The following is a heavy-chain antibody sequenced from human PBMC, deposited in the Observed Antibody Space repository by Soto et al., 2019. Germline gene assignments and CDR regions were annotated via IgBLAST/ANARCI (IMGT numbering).Heavy chain of an antibody. V-gene: IGHV3-48*02. J-gene: IGHJ6*02. CDR2: ISSSSNTI. Sequence: EVQLVESGGGLVQPGGSLRLSCAASGFTFSSYSMNWVRQAPGKGLQWISYISSSSNTIYYAASVKGRFTISRDYAKNSMYLQMNSLTDEDTAVYYCVRGVPGDPTYCWYGMDVWGQGTTVTVSS. D-gene: IGHD3-16*01. CDR1: GFTFSSYS. CDR3: VRGVPGDPTYCWYGMDV.